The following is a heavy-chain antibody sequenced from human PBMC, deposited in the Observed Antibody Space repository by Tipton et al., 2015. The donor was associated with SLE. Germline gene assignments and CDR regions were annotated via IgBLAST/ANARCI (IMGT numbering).Heavy chain of an antibody. CDR1: GGSISSSSYY. J-gene: IGHJ4*02. CDR2: IYYSGST. Sequence: TLSLTCTVSGGSISSSSYYWGWIRQPPGKGLEWIGSIYYSGSTYYNPSLKSRVTISVDTSTNQFSLKLSSVTAADTAVYYCARYARGYSGYEGFDYWGQGTLVTVSS. V-gene: IGHV4-39*07. CDR3: ARYARGYSGYEGFDY. D-gene: IGHD5-12*01.